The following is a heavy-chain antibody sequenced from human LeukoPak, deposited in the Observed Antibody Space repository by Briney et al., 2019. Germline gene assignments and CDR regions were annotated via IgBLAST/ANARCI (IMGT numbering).Heavy chain of an antibody. J-gene: IGHJ4*02. CDR1: GGSISSYH. D-gene: IGHD6-13*01. CDR3: ARDGYSSFNY. Sequence: SETLSLTCTVSGGSISSYHWSWIRQPPGKGLEWIGYIYYSGSTNYNPSLKSRVTISVDTSKNQFSLKLRSVTAADTAVYYCARDGYSSFNYWGQGTLVTVSS. CDR2: IYYSGST. V-gene: IGHV4-59*01.